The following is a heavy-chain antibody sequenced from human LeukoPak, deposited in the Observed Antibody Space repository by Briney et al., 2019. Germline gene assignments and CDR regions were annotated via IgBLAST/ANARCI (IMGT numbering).Heavy chain of an antibody. CDR3: AKGRTGYSSGTIDY. J-gene: IGHJ4*02. D-gene: IGHD6-19*01. Sequence: GGSLRLSCAASGFTFDDYAMHWVRQASGKGLEWVSGISWNSNRIDYADSVKGRFTISRDNAKNSLYLQMNSLRAEDTALYYCAKGRTGYSSGTIDYWGQGTLVTVSS. V-gene: IGHV3-9*01. CDR2: ISWNSNRI. CDR1: GFTFDDYA.